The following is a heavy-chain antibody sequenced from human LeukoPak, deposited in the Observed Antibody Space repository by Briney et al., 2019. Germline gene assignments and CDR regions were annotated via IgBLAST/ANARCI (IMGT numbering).Heavy chain of an antibody. J-gene: IGHJ4*02. CDR3: AGTHTGGNFERYYFDY. D-gene: IGHD2-8*02. V-gene: IGHV4-31*03. CDR2: IYYSGST. CDR1: GGSISSGGYY. Sequence: SETLSLTCTVSGGSISSGGYYWSWIRQHPGKGLEWIGYIYYSGSTYYNPSLKSRVTISVDTSKNQFSLKLSSETAADTAVYYCAGTHTGGNFERYYFDYWGQGTLVTVSS.